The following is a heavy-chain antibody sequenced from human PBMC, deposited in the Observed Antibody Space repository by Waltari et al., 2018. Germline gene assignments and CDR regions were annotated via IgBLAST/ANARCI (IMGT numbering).Heavy chain of an antibody. CDR2: IKNEESNT. V-gene: IGHV3-74*01. J-gene: IGHJ6*02. CDR1: GFTFSSYW. CDR3: ARDRGYAMDV. Sequence: EVQLVESGGGLVQPGGSLRLSCAASGFTFSSYWMHWVRQCPGKGLGWGSEIKNEESNTGYADSVKGRFTSSRDNAKNRLDLQMNSLRAEDTAVYYCARDRGYAMDVWGQGTTVTVSS. D-gene: IGHD3-10*01.